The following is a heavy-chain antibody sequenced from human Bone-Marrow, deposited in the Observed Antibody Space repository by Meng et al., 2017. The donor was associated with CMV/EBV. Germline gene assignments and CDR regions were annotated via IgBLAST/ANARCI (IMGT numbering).Heavy chain of an antibody. Sequence: GESLKISCAASGFTFSSYGMHWVRQAPGKGLEWVSSISSSSSYIYYADSVKGRFTISRDNAKNSLYLQMNSLRAEDTAVYYCARDLRSSGSYYYYYGMDVWGQGTTVTVSS. CDR2: ISSSSSYI. D-gene: IGHD6-19*01. J-gene: IGHJ6*02. CDR1: GFTFSSYG. V-gene: IGHV3-21*01. CDR3: ARDLRSSGSYYYYYGMDV.